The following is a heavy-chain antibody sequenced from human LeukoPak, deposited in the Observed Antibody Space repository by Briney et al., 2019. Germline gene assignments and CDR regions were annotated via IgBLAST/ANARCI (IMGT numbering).Heavy chain of an antibody. D-gene: IGHD3-22*01. CDR1: GFTVSSNY. Sequence: GESLRLSCAASGFTVSSNYMSWVRQAPGKGLEWVSVIYSGGSTYYADSVKGRFTISRDNSKNTLYLQMNSLRAEDTAVYYCARDLGSSGYYSGYYYYGMDVWGQGTTVTVSS. V-gene: IGHV3-66*01. CDR2: IYSGGST. CDR3: ARDLGSSGYYSGYYYYGMDV. J-gene: IGHJ6*02.